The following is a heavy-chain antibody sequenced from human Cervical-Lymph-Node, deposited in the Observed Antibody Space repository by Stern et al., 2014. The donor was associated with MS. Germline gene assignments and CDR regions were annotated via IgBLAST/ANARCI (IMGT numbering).Heavy chain of an antibody. CDR2: INPSGGST. J-gene: IGHJ4*02. Sequence: MQLVESGAEVKKPGASVKVSCKASGYTFTSYYMHWVRQAPGQGLEWRGIINPSGGSTSYAQKFQGRVTMTRDTSTSTVYMELSSLRSEDTAVYYCARFEGGSWYHGALDYWGQGTLVTVSS. V-gene: IGHV1-46*01. CDR3: ARFEGGSWYHGALDY. CDR1: GYTFTSYY. D-gene: IGHD6-13*01.